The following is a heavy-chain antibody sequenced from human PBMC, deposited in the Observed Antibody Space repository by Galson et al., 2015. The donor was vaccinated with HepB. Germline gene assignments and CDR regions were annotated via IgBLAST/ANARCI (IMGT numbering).Heavy chain of an antibody. CDR3: ARVGGSGSYGPYYGMDV. CDR1: GYTFIGYY. Sequence: SVKVSCKASGYTFIGYYMHWVRQAPGQGLEWMGWINPNSGGTNHAQKFQGRVTMTRDTSISTAYMELSRLRSDDTAVYYCARVGGSGSYGPYYGMDVWGQGTTVTVSS. D-gene: IGHD3-10*01. J-gene: IGHJ6*02. V-gene: IGHV1-2*02. CDR2: INPNSGGT.